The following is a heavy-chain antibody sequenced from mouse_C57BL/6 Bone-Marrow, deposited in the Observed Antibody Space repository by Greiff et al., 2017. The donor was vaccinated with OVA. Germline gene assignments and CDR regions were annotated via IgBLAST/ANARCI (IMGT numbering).Heavy chain of an antibody. CDR2: ISDGGSYT. CDR1: GFTFSSYA. V-gene: IGHV5-4*01. CDR3: ARVGYYYGSSSFAY. Sequence: EVQRVESGGGLVKPGGSLKLSCAASGFTFSSYAMSWVRQTPEKRLEWVATISDGGSYTYYPDNVKGRFTISRDNAKNNLYLQMSHLKSEDTAMYYGARVGYYYGSSSFAYWGQGTLVTVSA. D-gene: IGHD1-1*01. J-gene: IGHJ3*01.